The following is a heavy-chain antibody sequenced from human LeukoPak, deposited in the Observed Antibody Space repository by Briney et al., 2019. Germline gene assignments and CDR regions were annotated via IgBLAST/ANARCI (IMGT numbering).Heavy chain of an antibody. CDR1: RFTFSNAW. J-gene: IGHJ4*02. V-gene: IGHV3-15*01. D-gene: IGHD3-10*01. CDR3: TTAYGSASFD. Sequence: GGSLRLSCAASRFTFSNAWMSWVRQAPGKGLEWVGRIKGKTDGRTTDYAAPVKGRFTISRDDSKNTLYLQMNSLKTEDTAVYYCTTAYGSASFDWGQGTLVTVSS. CDR2: IKGKTDGRTT.